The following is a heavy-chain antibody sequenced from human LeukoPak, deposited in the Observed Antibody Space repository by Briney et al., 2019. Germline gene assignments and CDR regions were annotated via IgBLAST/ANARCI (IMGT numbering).Heavy chain of an antibody. Sequence: GGSLRLSCAASGFTFSDYYMSWIRQAPGKGLEWVSYISSSGSTIYYADSVKGRFTISRDNAKNSLYLQMNSLRAEDSSVYYCARPTTVTTISADAFDIWGQGTMVTVSS. D-gene: IGHD4-17*01. CDR1: GFTFSDYY. J-gene: IGHJ3*02. V-gene: IGHV3-11*04. CDR2: ISSSGSTI. CDR3: ARPTTVTTISADAFDI.